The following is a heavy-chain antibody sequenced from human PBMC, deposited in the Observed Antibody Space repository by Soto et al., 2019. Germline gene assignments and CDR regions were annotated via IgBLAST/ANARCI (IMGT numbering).Heavy chain of an antibody. CDR1: GYSFTSYW. CDR2: IYPGDSDT. J-gene: IGHJ3*02. D-gene: IGHD2-21*02. V-gene: IGHV5-51*01. Sequence: GESLKISCKGSGYSFTSYWIGWVRQMPGKGLEWMGIIYPGDSDTRYSPSFQGQVTISADKSISTAYLQWSSLKASGTAMYYCARLSGGGNSVKPDAFDIWGQGTMVTVSS. CDR3: ARLSGGGNSVKPDAFDI.